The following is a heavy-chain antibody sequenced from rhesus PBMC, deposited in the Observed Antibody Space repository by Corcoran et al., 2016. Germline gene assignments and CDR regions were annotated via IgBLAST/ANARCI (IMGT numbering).Heavy chain of an antibody. Sequence: QVTLTESGPALVKPTQTLTLTCTFSGFSLSTSGMAVGWIRQPSRKTLEWLAHIYWNDDKYYSTSLKSRLTISKDTSKNQVVLTMTNMDPVDTATYYCARSWVPRYYFDYWGQGVLVTVSS. V-gene: IGHV2-1*01. CDR1: GFSLSTSGMA. D-gene: IGHD5-24*01. J-gene: IGHJ4*01. CDR2: IYWNDDK. CDR3: ARSWVPRYYFDY.